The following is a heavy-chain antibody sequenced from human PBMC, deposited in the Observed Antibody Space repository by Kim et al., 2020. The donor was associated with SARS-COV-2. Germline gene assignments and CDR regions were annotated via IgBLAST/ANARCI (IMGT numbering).Heavy chain of an antibody. J-gene: IGHJ4*02. CDR1: GFTFSDYY. CDR3: ARDRKYGDYTCFDY. CDR2: ISSSSSFT. V-gene: IGHV3-11*05. Sequence: GGSLRLSCAASGFTFSDYYMSWIRQAPGKGLEWVSYISSSSSFTNYADSVKGRFTISRDNAKNSLYLQMNSLRAEDTAVYYCARDRKYGDYTCFDYWGQGTLVTVSS. D-gene: IGHD4-17*01.